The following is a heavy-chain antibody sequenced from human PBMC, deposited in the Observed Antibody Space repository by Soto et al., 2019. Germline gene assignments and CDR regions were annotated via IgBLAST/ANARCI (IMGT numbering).Heavy chain of an antibody. D-gene: IGHD2-21*02. Sequence: QVPLVESGGGVVQPGRSLRLSCAASGFTFSSYAMHWVRQAPGKGLEWVAVISYDGSNKYYADSVKGRFTISRDNSKNTLYLQMNSLRAEDTAVYYCARSFIVVVTATIDYWGQGTLVTVSS. CDR2: ISYDGSNK. CDR1: GFTFSSYA. J-gene: IGHJ4*02. CDR3: ARSFIVVVTATIDY. V-gene: IGHV3-30-3*01.